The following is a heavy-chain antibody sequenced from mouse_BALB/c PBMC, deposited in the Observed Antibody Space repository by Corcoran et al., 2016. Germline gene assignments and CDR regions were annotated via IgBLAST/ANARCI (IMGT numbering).Heavy chain of an antibody. J-gene: IGHJ4*01. Sequence: QIQLVQSGPELKKTGETVKISCKASGYTFTNYGMNRVKQAPGQGLKWMGWINTYTGEPTYADDFKGRFAFSLDTSASTAYLQINNLKNEDMAKYFCAREPDAMDYWGQGTSVTVSS. V-gene: IGHV9-1*02. CDR2: INTYTGEP. CDR1: GYTFTNYG. CDR3: AREPDAMDY.